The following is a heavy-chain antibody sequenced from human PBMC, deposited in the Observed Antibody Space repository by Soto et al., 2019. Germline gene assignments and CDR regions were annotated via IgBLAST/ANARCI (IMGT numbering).Heavy chain of an antibody. D-gene: IGHD3-3*01. Sequence: SLKVTCKASGGTFSSYAIIWVRQAPGQGLEWMGGIIPIFGTANYAQKFQGRVTITADKSTSTAYMELSSLRSEDTAVYYCARCLYETYYDFWSGYYAYGMDVWGQGTTVTVSS. CDR3: ARCLYETYYDFWSGYYAYGMDV. CDR1: GGTFSSYA. V-gene: IGHV1-69*06. CDR2: IIPIFGTA. J-gene: IGHJ6*02.